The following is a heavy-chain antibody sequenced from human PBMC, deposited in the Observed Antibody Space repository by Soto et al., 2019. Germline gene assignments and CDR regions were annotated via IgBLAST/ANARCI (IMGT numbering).Heavy chain of an antibody. CDR1: GFTFSSYW. CDR3: ARCKPYYYYYGMDV. CDR2: IKQDGSEK. J-gene: IGHJ6*02. Sequence: VVSLRLSCAASGFTFSSYWMSWVRQAPGKGLEWVANIKQDGSEKYYVDSVKGRFTISRDNAKNSLYLQMNSLRAEDTAVYYCARCKPYYYYYGMDVWGQGTTVTVSS. V-gene: IGHV3-7*03.